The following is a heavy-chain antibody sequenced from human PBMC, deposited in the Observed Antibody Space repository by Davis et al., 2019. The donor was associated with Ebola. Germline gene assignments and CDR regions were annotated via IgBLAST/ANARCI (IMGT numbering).Heavy chain of an antibody. CDR3: ARAWRYRGVVRIPSPGGDV. CDR1: GYTFTGYY. V-gene: IGHV1-2*02. CDR2: INPNSGGT. J-gene: IGHJ6*02. Sequence: ASVKVSCKASGYTFTGYYMHWVRQAPGQGLEWMGWINPNSGGTNYAQKFQGRVTMTRDTSISTAYMELSRLRSDDTAVYYCARAWRYRGVVRIPSPGGDVWSQGTTVTVSS. D-gene: IGHD1-26*01.